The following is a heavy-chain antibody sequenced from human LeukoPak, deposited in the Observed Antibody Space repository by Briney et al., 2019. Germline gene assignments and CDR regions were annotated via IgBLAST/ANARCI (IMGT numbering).Heavy chain of an antibody. CDR2: ISSGSSYI. D-gene: IGHD1-26*01. V-gene: IGHV3-21*01. Sequence: GGSLRLSCAASGFTFSSYSMNWVRQAPGKGLEWVSSISSGSSYIYYADSVKGRFTISRDNAKNSLYLQMNSLRAEDTAVYYCARVGARGAFDIWGQGTMVTVSS. CDR3: ARVGARGAFDI. CDR1: GFTFSSYS. J-gene: IGHJ3*02.